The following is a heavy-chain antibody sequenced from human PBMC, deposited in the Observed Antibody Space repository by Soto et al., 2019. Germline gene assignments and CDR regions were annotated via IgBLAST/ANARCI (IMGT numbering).Heavy chain of an antibody. CDR2: IYYSGST. D-gene: IGHD5-12*01. CDR1: GGSISSHY. CDR3: ARLDGYDHCFDG. Sequence: SETPSLTCTVSGGSISSHYWSWIRQPPGQGLEWIGYIYYSGSTNYNPSLKSRVTISVDTSKSQFSLRLSSVTAADTAVYFCARLDGYDHCFDGWGQGALVTVSS. V-gene: IGHV4-59*08. J-gene: IGHJ4*01.